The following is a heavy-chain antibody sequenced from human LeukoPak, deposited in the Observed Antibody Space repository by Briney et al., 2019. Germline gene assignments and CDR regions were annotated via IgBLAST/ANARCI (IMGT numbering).Heavy chain of an antibody. D-gene: IGHD2-2*01. CDR1: GYTFSSYD. CDR2: MNPNRGNT. J-gene: IGHJ4*02. Sequence: ASVKVSCKASGYTFSSYDINWVRQATGQGLEWMGWMNPNRGNTGYAQRLQGRVTITRNTSISTAYMELSSLRYEDTAVYYCVRGAGSCSSTSCSLGYWGQGTLVTVSS. CDR3: VRGAGSCSSTSCSLGY. V-gene: IGHV1-8*03.